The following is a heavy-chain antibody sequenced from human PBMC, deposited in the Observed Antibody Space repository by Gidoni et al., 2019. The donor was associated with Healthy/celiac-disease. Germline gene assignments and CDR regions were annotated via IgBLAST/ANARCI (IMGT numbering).Heavy chain of an antibody. Sequence: EVQLVESGGGLIQPGGSLRLSCAAAGFTVSSNYMSWVRQAPGQGLEWVSVIYSGGSTYYADSVKGRFTISRDNSKNTLYLQMNSLRAEDTAVYYCARDRATDAFDIWGQGTMVTVSS. V-gene: IGHV3-53*01. J-gene: IGHJ3*02. CDR2: IYSGGST. CDR1: GFTVSSNY. D-gene: IGHD5-12*01. CDR3: ARDRATDAFDI.